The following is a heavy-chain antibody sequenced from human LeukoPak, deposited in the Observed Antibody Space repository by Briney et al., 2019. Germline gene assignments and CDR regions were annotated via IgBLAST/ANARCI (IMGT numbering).Heavy chain of an antibody. CDR1: GFTFSSFT. V-gene: IGHV3-23*01. CDR2: IGGRSGST. CDR3: GKEGGA. Sequence: GGSLRLSCAASGFTFSSFTMTWVRQAPGKGLEWVSAIGGRSGSTYYADSLEGRFTIARDNSKDMVYLQMNSLKVEDTAIYYCGKEGGAWGQGTKVTVSS. J-gene: IGHJ5*02. D-gene: IGHD3-16*01.